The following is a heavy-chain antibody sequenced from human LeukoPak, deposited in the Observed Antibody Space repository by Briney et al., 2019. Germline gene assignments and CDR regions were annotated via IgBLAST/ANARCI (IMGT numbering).Heavy chain of an antibody. V-gene: IGHV3-21*01. CDR3: ARDATYYDILTVIKYYYYMDV. Sequence: KPGGSLRLSCAASGFTFSSYSMNWVRQAPGKWLDWVSSISSSSSYIYYADSVKGRFTISRDNAKNSLYLQMNSLRAEDTAVYYCARDATYYDILTVIKYYYYMDVWGKGTTVTVSS. CDR2: ISSSSSYI. J-gene: IGHJ6*03. D-gene: IGHD3-9*01. CDR1: GFTFSSYS.